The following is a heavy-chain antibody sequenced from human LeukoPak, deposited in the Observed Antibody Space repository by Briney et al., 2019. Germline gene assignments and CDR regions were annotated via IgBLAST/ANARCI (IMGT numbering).Heavy chain of an antibody. CDR3: AKVRNSFWSGVFDY. D-gene: IGHD3-3*01. CDR2: ISYDGSNK. Sequence: PGRSLRLSCAASGFTFSSYGMHWVRQAPGKGLEWVAVISYDGSNKYYADSVKGRLTISRDNSKNTLYLQMNSLRAEDTAVYYCAKVRNSFWSGVFDYWGQGTLVTVSS. J-gene: IGHJ4*02. CDR1: GFTFSSYG. V-gene: IGHV3-30*18.